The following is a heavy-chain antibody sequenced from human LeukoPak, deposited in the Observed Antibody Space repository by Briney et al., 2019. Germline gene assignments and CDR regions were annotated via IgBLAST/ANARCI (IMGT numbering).Heavy chain of an antibody. Sequence: GGSLRLSCAASGFTFSSYAMHWVRQAPGKGLEWVAVISYDGSNKYYADSVKGRFTISRDNSKNTLYLQMNSLRAEDTAVYYCARDRPGRPGSSQIYYFDYWGQGTLVTVSS. J-gene: IGHJ4*02. CDR1: GFTFSSYA. V-gene: IGHV3-30-3*01. D-gene: IGHD6-13*01. CDR2: ISYDGSNK. CDR3: ARDRPGRPGSSQIYYFDY.